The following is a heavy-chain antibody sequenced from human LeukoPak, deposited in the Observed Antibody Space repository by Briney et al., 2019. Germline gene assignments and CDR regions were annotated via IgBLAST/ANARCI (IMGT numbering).Heavy chain of an antibody. CDR1: GFTFSSYS. J-gene: IGHJ5*02. Sequence: PGGSLRLSCAASGFTFSSYSMNWVRQAPGKGLEWVSYISSSSSTIYYADSVKGRFTISRDNAKNSLYLQMNSLRAEDTAVYYCAREMALVVPAVPGHPWGQGTLVTVSS. V-gene: IGHV3-48*04. CDR3: AREMALVVPAVPGHP. CDR2: ISSSSSTI. D-gene: IGHD2-2*01.